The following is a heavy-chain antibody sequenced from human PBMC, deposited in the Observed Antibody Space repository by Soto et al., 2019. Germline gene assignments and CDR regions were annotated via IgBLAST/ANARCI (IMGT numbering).Heavy chain of an antibody. CDR1: GGSISSGGYY. CDR2: IYYSGGS. D-gene: IGHD4-17*01. CDR3: ASLYGDYVGYFQH. J-gene: IGHJ1*01. Sequence: QVRLQESGPGLVKPSQTLSLTCTVSGGSISSGGYYWSWIRQHPGKGLEWIGYIYYSGGSYYNPSLKSRVTISVDTSKNQFSLKLSSVTAADTAVYYCASLYGDYVGYFQHWGQGTLVTVSS. V-gene: IGHV4-31*03.